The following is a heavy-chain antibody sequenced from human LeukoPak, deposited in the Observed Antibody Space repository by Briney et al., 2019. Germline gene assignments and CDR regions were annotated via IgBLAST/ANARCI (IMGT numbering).Heavy chain of an antibody. Sequence: GGSLRLSCAASGFTFSRFWMHWVRQPPGKGLVWVSRIDTDGSTTTYANSVKGRFTISRDNAKNTVYLQINSLRAEDTAVYYCATLNSSGNDYWGQGVLATVSS. J-gene: IGHJ4*02. V-gene: IGHV3-74*01. CDR1: GFTFSRFW. D-gene: IGHD5-18*01. CDR3: ATLNSSGNDY. CDR2: IDTDGSTT.